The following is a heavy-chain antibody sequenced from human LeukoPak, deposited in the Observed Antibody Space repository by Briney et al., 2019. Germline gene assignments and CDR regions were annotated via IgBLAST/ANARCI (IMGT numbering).Heavy chain of an antibody. CDR2: ISDSGGGT. Sequence: GGSLRLSCAASGFNFSTYAMSWVRQAPGKGLQWVSGISDSGGGTYYADSVKGRFTISRDTSKNTLYLQMNSLRAEDTAVYYCAKDYSRVGIYYDYWGQGTLVTVSS. J-gene: IGHJ4*02. V-gene: IGHV3-23*01. CDR3: AKDYSRVGIYYDY. D-gene: IGHD2-21*01. CDR1: GFNFSTYA.